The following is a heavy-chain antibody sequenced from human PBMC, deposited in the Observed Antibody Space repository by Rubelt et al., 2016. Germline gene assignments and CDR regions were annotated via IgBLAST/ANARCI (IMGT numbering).Heavy chain of an antibody. CDR1: GGSFSGYY. D-gene: IGHD6-6*01. CDR2: INHSGST. Sequence: QVQLQQWGAGLLKPSETLSLTCAVYGGSFSGYYWSWIRQPPGKGLEWIGEINHSGSTNYNPSLKGRVTISVDTSKNQFSLKLSSVTAADTAVYYCARAPLVGFDYWGQGTLVTVSS. J-gene: IGHJ4*02. V-gene: IGHV4-34*01. CDR3: ARAPLVGFDY.